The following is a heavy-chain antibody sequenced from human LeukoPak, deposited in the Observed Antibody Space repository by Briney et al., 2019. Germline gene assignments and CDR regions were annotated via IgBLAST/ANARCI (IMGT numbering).Heavy chain of an antibody. CDR2: IYYSGIT. D-gene: IGHD3-10*01. Sequence: SETLSLTCTVSGASISNSDRYWGWIRQPPGKGLEWIGSIYYSGITYHNPSLKSRVTISVDTSNNQFSLKMSSVTAADTAVYFCARHQEGMVRGVLYYLDVWGKGTTVTVSS. CDR1: GASISNSDRY. CDR3: ARHQEGMVRGVLYYLDV. V-gene: IGHV4-39*01. J-gene: IGHJ6*03.